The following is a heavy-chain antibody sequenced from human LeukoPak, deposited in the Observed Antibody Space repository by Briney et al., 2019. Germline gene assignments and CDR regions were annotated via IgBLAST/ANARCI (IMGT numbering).Heavy chain of an antibody. CDR3: ARSPGGLFDNDAFDI. D-gene: IGHD3-16*01. V-gene: IGHV4-38-2*01. Sequence: PGGSLILSCAASGYTFIDHYMDWVRQPPGKVLERIGSIYYSGSTYYNPSLKSRVTISVDTSKNQFSLKLSSVTAADTAVYYCARSPGGLFDNDAFDIWGQGTMVTVSS. J-gene: IGHJ3*02. CDR2: IYYSGST. CDR1: GYTFIDHY.